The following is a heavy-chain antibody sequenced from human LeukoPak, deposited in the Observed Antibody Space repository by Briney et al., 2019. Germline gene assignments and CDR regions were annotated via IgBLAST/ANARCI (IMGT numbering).Heavy chain of an antibody. Sequence: ASVKVSCKASGGTFSSYAISWVRQAPGQGLEWMGRIIPIFGTANYAQKFQGRVTITTDESTSTAYMELSSLRSEDTAVYYCATTSGYDSHFQHWGQGTLATVSS. CDR2: IIPIFGTA. CDR1: GGTFSSYA. D-gene: IGHD5-12*01. J-gene: IGHJ1*01. V-gene: IGHV1-69*05. CDR3: ATTSGYDSHFQH.